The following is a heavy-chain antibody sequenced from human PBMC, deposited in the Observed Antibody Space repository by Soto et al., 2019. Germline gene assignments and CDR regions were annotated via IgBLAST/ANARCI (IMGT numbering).Heavy chain of an antibody. J-gene: IGHJ2*01. CDR3: ARGLGSLPTANLDL. V-gene: IGHV3-11*06. Sequence: GGSVSLSCEASGFPFDDYYMTWIRQSPERGLEWLSFLSSSSRFTKYADSVKGRFTISRDNAKNSLYLQMNSLRDEDTAVYYWARGLGSLPTANLDLWGRGTMVTV. D-gene: IGHD6-13*01. CDR1: GFPFDDYY. CDR2: LSSSSRFT.